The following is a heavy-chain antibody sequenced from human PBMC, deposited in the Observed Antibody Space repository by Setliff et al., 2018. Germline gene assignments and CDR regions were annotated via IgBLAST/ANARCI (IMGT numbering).Heavy chain of an antibody. CDR2: VSVSGDNT. CDR1: GLTFNSYA. D-gene: IGHD3-3*01. CDR3: AGQGPIFGSGLIPGFDQ. Sequence: RLSCAASGLTFNSYAMSWVRQAPGKGLEWVSTVSVSGDNTYYTDSVKGRFTTSRDNSKNTLSLQMSSLRTEDTAIYFCAGQGPIFGSGLIPGFDQWGQGTMVTSPQ. J-gene: IGHJ4*02. V-gene: IGHV3-23*01.